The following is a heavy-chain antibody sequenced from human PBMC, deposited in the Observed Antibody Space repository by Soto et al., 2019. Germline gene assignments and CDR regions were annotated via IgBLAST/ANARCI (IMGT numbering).Heavy chain of an antibody. J-gene: IGHJ4*02. D-gene: IGHD6-19*01. V-gene: IGHV3-74*03. CDR1: GLTFRSYW. CDR2: INTDGSVA. Sequence: GGSLRLSCAASGLTFRSYWMHWVRQAPGKGLVWVSRINTDGSVAMYVDSVKGRFTISRDNAKNTLYLQMNSLRVEDSAVYYCARDSYSSGWNYFDFWGQGAQVTVSS. CDR3: ARDSYSSGWNYFDF.